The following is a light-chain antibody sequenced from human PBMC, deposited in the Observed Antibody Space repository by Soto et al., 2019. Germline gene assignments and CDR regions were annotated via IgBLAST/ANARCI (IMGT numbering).Light chain of an antibody. CDR2: KAS. CDR3: QQYNDNCT. Sequence: DIQMTKSPSTRSASVGDRVTITCRASQSISSWLAWYQQKPGTAPKLLIYKASTLQSGVPSRFSGSGSGTEFTLTISSLQPDDSATYYCQQYNDNCTFGQGTKLDIK. CDR1: QSISSW. V-gene: IGKV1-5*03. J-gene: IGKJ1*01.